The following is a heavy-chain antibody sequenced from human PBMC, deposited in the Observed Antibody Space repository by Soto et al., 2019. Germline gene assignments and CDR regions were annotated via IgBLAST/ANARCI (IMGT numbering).Heavy chain of an antibody. CDR1: GFTFSSYG. CDR2: ISYDGSNK. V-gene: IGHV3-30*18. Sequence: QVQLVESGGGVVQPGRSLRLSCAASGFTFSSYGMHWVRQAPGKGLEWVAVISYDGSNKYYADSVKGRFTISRDNSKNTLYLQMNSLSAEDTAVYYCAKDKGQAFDIWGQGTMVTVSS. J-gene: IGHJ3*02. CDR3: AKDKGQAFDI.